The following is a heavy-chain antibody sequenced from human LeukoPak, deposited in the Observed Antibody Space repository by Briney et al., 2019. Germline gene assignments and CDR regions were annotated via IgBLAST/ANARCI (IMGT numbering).Heavy chain of an antibody. CDR3: ARVGVDYSGNIIKYYFDY. CDR1: GGSISSYY. Sequence: PSETLSLTCTVSGGSISSYYWSWIRQPPGKGLEGIGYVYYSGTTNYNPSLKSRVIISVDTSKNQFSLKLSPVIAADTAVYYCARVGVDYSGNIIKYYFDYWGQGTLVTVSS. V-gene: IGHV4-59*01. J-gene: IGHJ4*02. CDR2: VYYSGTT. D-gene: IGHD4-23*01.